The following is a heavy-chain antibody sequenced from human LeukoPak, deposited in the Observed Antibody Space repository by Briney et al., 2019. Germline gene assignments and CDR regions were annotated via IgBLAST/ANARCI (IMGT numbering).Heavy chain of an antibody. CDR2: IDSGGST. D-gene: IGHD3-3*01. V-gene: IGHV3-66*01. CDR3: ARDTDDPRRYFDY. Sequence: PGGSLRLSCAASGFTVSSTYMSWVRQAPGKGLGWVSVIDSGGSTNYADSAKGRFTISRDNAKNSLYLQMNSLRAEDTAVYYCARDTDDPRRYFDYWGQGTLVTVSS. J-gene: IGHJ4*02. CDR1: GFTVSSTY.